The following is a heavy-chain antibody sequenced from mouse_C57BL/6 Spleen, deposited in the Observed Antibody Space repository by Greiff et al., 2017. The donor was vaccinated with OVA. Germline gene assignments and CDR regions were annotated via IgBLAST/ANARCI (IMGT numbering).Heavy chain of an antibody. CDR2: IYPGDGDT. J-gene: IGHJ2*01. V-gene: IGHV1-82*01. D-gene: IGHD3-2*02. CDR3: ADSSGDD. CDR1: GYAFSSSW. Sequence: QVQLQQSGPELVKPGASVKISCKASGYAFSSSWMNWVKQRPGKGLEWIGRIYPGDGDTNYNGKFKGKATLTADKSSSTAYMQLSSLTSEDSAVYFCADSSGDDWGQGTTLTVSS.